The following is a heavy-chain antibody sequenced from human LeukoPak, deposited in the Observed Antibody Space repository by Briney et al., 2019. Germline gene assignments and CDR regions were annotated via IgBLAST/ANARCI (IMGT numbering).Heavy chain of an antibody. Sequence: QSGGSLRLSCAASGFTFSSYSMNWVRQAPGKGLEWVSYISSSSSTIYYADSVKGRFTISRDNAKNSLYLQMNSLRAEDTAVYYCARVFRGDYFDYWGQGTLVTVSS. CDR2: ISSSSSTI. V-gene: IGHV3-48*04. CDR3: ARVFRGDYFDY. J-gene: IGHJ4*02. D-gene: IGHD1-26*01. CDR1: GFTFSSYS.